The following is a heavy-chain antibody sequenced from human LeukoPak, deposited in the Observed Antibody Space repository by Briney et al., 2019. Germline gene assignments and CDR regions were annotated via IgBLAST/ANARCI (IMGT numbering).Heavy chain of an antibody. J-gene: IGHJ6*03. CDR3: ARSASLEWLSSYYYYTDV. D-gene: IGHD3-3*01. V-gene: IGHV4-59*01. CDR1: GGSISSYY. Sequence: SETLSLTCTVSGGSISSYYWSWIRQPPGKGLEWIGYIYYSGSTNYNPSLKSRVTISVDTSKNQFSLKLSSVTAADTAVYYCARSASLEWLSSYYYYTDVWGKGTTVTVSS. CDR2: IYYSGST.